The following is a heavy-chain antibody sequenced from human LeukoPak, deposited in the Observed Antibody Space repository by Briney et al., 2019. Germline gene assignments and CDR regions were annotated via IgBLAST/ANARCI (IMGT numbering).Heavy chain of an antibody. D-gene: IGHD3-9*01. V-gene: IGHV3-23*03. J-gene: IGHJ5*02. CDR3: AKDPLVNPPRFDP. Sequence: GGSLRLSCAASGFTFSNYAMSWVRQAPGKGLEWVSVIYSGGSTYYADSVKGRFTISRDNSKNTLYLQMNSLRAEDTAVYYCAKDPLVNPPRFDPWGQGTLVTVSS. CDR2: IYSGGST. CDR1: GFTFSNYA.